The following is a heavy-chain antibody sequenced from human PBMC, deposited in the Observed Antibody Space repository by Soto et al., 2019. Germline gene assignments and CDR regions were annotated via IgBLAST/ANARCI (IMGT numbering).Heavy chain of an antibody. Sequence: SVKVSCKASGGTFSSYAISWVRQAPGQGLEWMGGIIPIFGTANYAQKFQGRVTITADESTSTAYMELSSLRSEDTAVYYCARSCWSGYDLALPSYFDYWGQETLVTVS. V-gene: IGHV1-69*13. J-gene: IGHJ4*02. CDR2: IIPIFGTA. CDR1: GGTFSSYA. D-gene: IGHD5-12*01. CDR3: ARSCWSGYDLALPSYFDY.